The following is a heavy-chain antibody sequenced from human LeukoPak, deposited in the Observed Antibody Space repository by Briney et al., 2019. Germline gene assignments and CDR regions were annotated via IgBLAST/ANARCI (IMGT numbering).Heavy chain of an antibody. D-gene: IGHD6-13*01. CDR2: IIPIFGTA. V-gene: IGHV1-69*06. CDR1: GGTFSSYA. Sequence: SVKVSCKASGGTFSSYAISWVRQAPGQGVEWMGGIIPIFGTANYAQKFQGRVTITADKSTSTAYMELSSLRPEDTAVYYCARDLPSRAAAGPKGGYYFDYWGQGTLVTVSS. J-gene: IGHJ4*02. CDR3: ARDLPSRAAAGPKGGYYFDY.